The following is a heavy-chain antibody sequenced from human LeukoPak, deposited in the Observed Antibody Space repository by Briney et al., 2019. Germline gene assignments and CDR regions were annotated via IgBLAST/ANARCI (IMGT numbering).Heavy chain of an antibody. V-gene: IGHV4-59*11. CDR1: GGSITSHY. CDR3: ARDRSTIGMDV. D-gene: IGHD1-1*01. Sequence: SETLSLTCTVSGGSITSHYWSWIRQPPGKGLEWIGYMYYSGITNYNPSLKSRVTISVDTSKNQFSLKLSSVTAADTAVYNCARDRSTIGMDVWGQGTTVTVSS. CDR2: MYYSGIT. J-gene: IGHJ6*02.